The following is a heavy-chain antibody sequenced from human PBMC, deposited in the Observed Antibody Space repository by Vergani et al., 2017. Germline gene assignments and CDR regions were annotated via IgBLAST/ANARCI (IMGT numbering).Heavy chain of an antibody. D-gene: IGHD3-16*01. CDR3: ASGKYYSDSTSHFRGRYFDV. V-gene: IGHV4-39*01. CDR2: IYDSGNG. Sequence: QMQLQESGPGLVKASETLSLTCTVPGDSIISRSYYWGWIRQPPGKGLEWIGRIYDSGNGDSSSSLKSRVTISADTSKNQFSLWLTSVTAADTAVYYCASGKYYSDSTSHFRGRYFDVYGRGTLITVPS. J-gene: IGHJ2*01. CDR1: GDSIISRSYY.